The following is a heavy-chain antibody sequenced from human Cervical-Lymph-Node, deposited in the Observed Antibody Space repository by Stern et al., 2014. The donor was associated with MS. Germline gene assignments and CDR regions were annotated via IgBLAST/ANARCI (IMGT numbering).Heavy chain of an antibody. CDR2: ISHDGSNK. CDR1: GFTFTTSG. J-gene: IGHJ4*02. V-gene: IGHV3-30*18. CDR3: ANAAALSCRSPSCYKAFEY. Sequence: VQLVQSGGGVVQPGGSLRLSCEASGFTFTTSGMHWVRQAPGKGLDWVAVISHDGSNKFYGDSVKGRFTISRDNSKNTVYLQRNSLRPEDTAVYYCANAAALSCRSPSCYKAFEYWGQGILVTVSS. D-gene: IGHD2-2*02.